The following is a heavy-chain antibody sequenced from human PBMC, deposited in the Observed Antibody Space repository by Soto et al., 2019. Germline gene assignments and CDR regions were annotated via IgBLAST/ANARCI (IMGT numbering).Heavy chain of an antibody. CDR1: GFTFSSYG. CDR2: ISYDGSNK. D-gene: IGHD6-19*01. CDR3: AKDSIQWLVSGMDV. Sequence: QVQLVESGGGVVQPGRSLRLSCAASGFTFSSYGMHWVRQAPGKGLEWVAVISYDGSNKYYADSVKGRFTISRDNSKNTLYLQMNSLRAEDTAVYYCAKDSIQWLVSGMDVWGQWTTVTVSS. J-gene: IGHJ6*02. V-gene: IGHV3-30*18.